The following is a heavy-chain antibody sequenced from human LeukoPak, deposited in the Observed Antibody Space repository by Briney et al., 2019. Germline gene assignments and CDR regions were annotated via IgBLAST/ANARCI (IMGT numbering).Heavy chain of an antibody. CDR3: AREVMYSSSSGGYYYYYGMDV. J-gene: IGHJ6*02. CDR1: GFTFSSYA. V-gene: IGHV3-23*01. CDR2: ISGSGGST. D-gene: IGHD6-6*01. Sequence: PGGSLRLSCAASGFTFSSYAMSWVRQAPGKGLEWVSAISGSGGSTYYADSVKGRFTISRDNSKNTLYLQMNSLRAEDTAVYYCAREVMYSSSSGGYYYYYGMDVWGQGTTVTVSS.